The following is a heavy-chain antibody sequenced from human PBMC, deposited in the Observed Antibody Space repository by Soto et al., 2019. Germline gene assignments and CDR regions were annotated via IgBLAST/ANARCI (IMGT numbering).Heavy chain of an antibody. CDR3: ARSGNARTFDR. CDR2: ISNSGNLV. J-gene: IGHJ4*02. Sequence: QVQLVESGGGLVTPGGSLRLSCVDSGFSFSDYYMSWIRQAPGKGLEWISFISNSGNLVNYADSVKGRFSISRDNAKRSLFLQMNSLRVEDSAVYYCARSGNARTFDRWGQGTLVTVSS. V-gene: IGHV3-11*01. CDR1: GFSFSDYY. D-gene: IGHD2-15*01.